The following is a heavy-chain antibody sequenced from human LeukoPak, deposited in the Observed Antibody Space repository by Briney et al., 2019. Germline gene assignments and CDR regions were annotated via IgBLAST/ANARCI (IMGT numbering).Heavy chain of an antibody. V-gene: IGHV1-69*02. D-gene: IGHD3-3*01. CDR3: AQYDFWSGYLADDAFDI. CDR2: IIPILGIA. J-gene: IGHJ3*02. CDR1: GGTFSSYT. Sequence: SVKVSCKVSGGTFSSYTISWVRQAPGQGLEWMGRIIPILGIANYAQKFQGRVTITADKSTSTAYMELSSLRSEDTAVYYCAQYDFWSGYLADDAFDIWGQGTMVTVSS.